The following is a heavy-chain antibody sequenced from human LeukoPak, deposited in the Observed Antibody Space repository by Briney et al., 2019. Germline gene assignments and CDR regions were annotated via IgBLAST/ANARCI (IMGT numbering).Heavy chain of an antibody. J-gene: IGHJ4*02. D-gene: IGHD6-13*01. Sequence: PGGSLRLSCAASGFTFSGAAMHWVRQASGKGLEWVGRIRSKANSYATAYAASVKGRFTISRDDSKNTAYLQMNSLKTEDTAVYYCTHSSSWLHYFDYWGQGTLVTVSS. CDR3: THSSSWLHYFDY. CDR1: GFTFSGAA. V-gene: IGHV3-73*01. CDR2: IRSKANSYAT.